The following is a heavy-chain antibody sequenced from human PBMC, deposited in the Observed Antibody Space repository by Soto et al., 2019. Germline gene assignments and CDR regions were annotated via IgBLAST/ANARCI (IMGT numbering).Heavy chain of an antibody. Sequence: GVSLRLSCAASGFTFSSYGMHWVRQAPGKGLEWVAVISYDGSNKYYADSVKGRFTISRDNAKNSLYLQMHNLRDGDTAVYYGARVKLVTATDFWGQGTLVTV. J-gene: IGHJ4*02. V-gene: IGHV3-30*03. D-gene: IGHD2-21*02. CDR3: ARVKLVTATDF. CDR1: GFTFSSYG. CDR2: ISYDGSNK.